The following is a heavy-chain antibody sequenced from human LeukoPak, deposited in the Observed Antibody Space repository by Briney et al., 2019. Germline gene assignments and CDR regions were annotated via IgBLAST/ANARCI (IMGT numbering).Heavy chain of an antibody. J-gene: IGHJ3*02. CDR2: ISAYNGNT. CDR3: ARARSWYTHEFDAFDI. Sequence: ASVKVSCKASGGTFSSYAISWVRQAPGQGLEWMGWISAYNGNTNYAQKLQGRVTMTTDTSTSTAYMELRSLRSDDTAVYYCARARSWYTHEFDAFDIWGQGTMVTVSS. V-gene: IGHV1-18*01. CDR1: GGTFSSYA. D-gene: IGHD2-2*02.